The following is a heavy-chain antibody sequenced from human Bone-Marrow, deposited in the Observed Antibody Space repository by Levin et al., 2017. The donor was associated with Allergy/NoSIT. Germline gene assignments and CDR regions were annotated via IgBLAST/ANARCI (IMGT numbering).Heavy chain of an antibody. V-gene: IGHV2-5*02. Sequence: ESGPTLVKPTQTLTLTCTFAGFSLATSGVGVAWIRQPPGKALEWLALIYWDDDERYSPSLKSRLTITKDTSKNEVVLTMTNKETVDTGTYYCARWNSGYFRGPFRDKFDVWGQGTMVTVSS. CDR1: GFSLATSGVG. D-gene: IGHD3-22*01. J-gene: IGHJ3*01. CDR2: IYWDDDE. CDR3: ARWNSGYFRGPFRDKFDV.